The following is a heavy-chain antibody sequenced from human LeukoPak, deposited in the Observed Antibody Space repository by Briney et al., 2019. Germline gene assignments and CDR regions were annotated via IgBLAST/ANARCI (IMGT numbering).Heavy chain of an antibody. J-gene: IGHJ4*02. Sequence: GGSLRPPCAASDFTFSNAWMNWVRQAPGKGLEWVGRIKSKTDDGTTAYAAPVKGRFTISRDDSKDTLYLQMDSLKTEDTAVYYCTTGPFDYWGQGTLVTVSS. CDR2: IKSKTDDGTT. CDR1: DFTFSNAW. V-gene: IGHV3-15*07. CDR3: TTGPFDY.